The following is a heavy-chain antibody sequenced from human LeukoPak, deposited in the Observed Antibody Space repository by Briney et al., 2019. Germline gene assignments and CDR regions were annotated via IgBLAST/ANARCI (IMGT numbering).Heavy chain of an antibody. CDR1: GFTFSSYA. CDR2: ISYDGSNK. CDR3: AKDQFGYNKSIDC. D-gene: IGHD5-24*01. Sequence: PGRSLRLSCAASGFTFSSYAMHWVRQAPGKGLEWVAVISYDGSNKYYADSVKGRFTISRDNSKNTVYLQVNSLRVEDTAVYYCAKDQFGYNKSIDCWGQGILVTVSS. J-gene: IGHJ4*02. V-gene: IGHV3-30*04.